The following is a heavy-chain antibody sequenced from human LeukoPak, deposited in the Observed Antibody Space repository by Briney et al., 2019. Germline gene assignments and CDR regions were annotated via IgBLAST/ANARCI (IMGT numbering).Heavy chain of an antibody. Sequence: ASVKVSCKASGYTFTGYYMNWVRQAPGQGLEWMGWINPNSGGTNYALSFQGRVTMTRDTSISTAYMELSRLRSDDTAVYYCASGSALGGSSWYSELGYWGQGTLVTVSS. J-gene: IGHJ4*02. D-gene: IGHD6-13*01. CDR2: INPNSGGT. V-gene: IGHV1-2*02. CDR1: GYTFTGYY. CDR3: ASGSALGGSSWYSELGY.